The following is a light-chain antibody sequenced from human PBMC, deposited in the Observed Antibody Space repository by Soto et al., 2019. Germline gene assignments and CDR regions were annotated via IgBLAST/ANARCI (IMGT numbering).Light chain of an antibody. CDR3: QQYGSSPPWT. CDR1: HSVSSSY. V-gene: IGKV3-20*01. Sequence: EIVLTQSPGTLSLSPGERATLSCRASHSVSSSYLAWYQQKPGQAPRLLIYGASSRATGIPDRFSGSGSGTDFTLTISRLEPEDFAVYYCQQYGSSPPWTFGHGTKVDI. J-gene: IGKJ1*01. CDR2: GAS.